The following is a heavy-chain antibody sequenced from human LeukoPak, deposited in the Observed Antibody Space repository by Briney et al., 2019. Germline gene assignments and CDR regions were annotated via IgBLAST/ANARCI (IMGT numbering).Heavy chain of an antibody. CDR3: ARGASGWYSYDFGVYYFDY. V-gene: IGHV1-2*02. CDR1: GYTFTGYY. D-gene: IGHD6-19*01. J-gene: IGHJ4*02. CDR2: INPNSGGT. Sequence: ASVKVSCEASGYTFTGYYMHWVRQAPGQGLEWMGWINPNSGGTNYAQKFQGRVTMTRDTSISTAYMELSRLRSDDTAVYYCARGASGWYSYDFGVYYFDYWGQGTLVTVSS.